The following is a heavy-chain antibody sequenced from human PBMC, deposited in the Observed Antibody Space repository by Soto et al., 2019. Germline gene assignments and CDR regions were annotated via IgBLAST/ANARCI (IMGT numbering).Heavy chain of an antibody. CDR1: GITFSDYY. CDR2: ISSGSSTI. J-gene: IGHJ4*02. Sequence: QVQLVESGGGLVKPGGSLRLSCVASGITFSDYYMSWFRQAPGKGLEWVSYISSGSSTISYSDSVKGRFTISRDSANNSRYLKMKSLRAEDTAVYYCASAMYSSKTAFDNWGQGTLVTVSS. V-gene: IGHV3-11*01. D-gene: IGHD6-13*01. CDR3: ASAMYSSKTAFDN.